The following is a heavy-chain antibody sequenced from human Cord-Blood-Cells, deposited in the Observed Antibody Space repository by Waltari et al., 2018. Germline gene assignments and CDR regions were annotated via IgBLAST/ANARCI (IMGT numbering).Heavy chain of an antibody. D-gene: IGHD3-10*01. V-gene: IGHV4-39*01. CDR3: ASAGEITMVRGVIDLKNDY. J-gene: IGHJ4*02. CDR1: GGSISSSSYY. Sequence: QLQLQESGPGLVKPSETLSLTCTVSGGSISSSSYYWGWIRPPPGKGLEWIGSSYYSGSTYYNPSLKSRVTISVDTSKNQFSLKLSSVTAADTAVYYCASAGEITMVRGVIDLKNDYWGQGTLVTVSS. CDR2: SYYSGST.